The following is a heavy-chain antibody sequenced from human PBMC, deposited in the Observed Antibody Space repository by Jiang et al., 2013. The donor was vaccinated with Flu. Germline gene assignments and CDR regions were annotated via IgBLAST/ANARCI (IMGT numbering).Heavy chain of an antibody. V-gene: IGHV3-7*03. D-gene: IGHD3-3*01. J-gene: IGHJ4*02. Sequence: WVANIKQDGSXKYYVDSVKGRFTISRDNAKNSLYLQMNSLRAEDTAVYYCARALYDFWSGYTPPDYWGQGTLVTVSS. CDR2: IKQDGSXK. CDR3: ARALYDFWSGYTPPDY.